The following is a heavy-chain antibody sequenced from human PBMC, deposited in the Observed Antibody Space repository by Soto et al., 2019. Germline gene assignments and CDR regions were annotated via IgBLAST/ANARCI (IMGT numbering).Heavy chain of an antibody. CDR1: GGSFSNYY. CDR3: ARGRQVAPAALFRRAGDYSLDV. CDR2: INQRGST. Sequence: TLSLTCAVYGGSFSNYYWSWIRQPPGQGLEWIGEINQRGSTKYSPSLTSRLTMSVDTSKSQFSLRLSSVTAADTAVYYCARGRQVAPAALFRRAGDYSLDVWGQGTTVTVSS. V-gene: IGHV4-34*01. D-gene: IGHD2-2*01. J-gene: IGHJ6*02.